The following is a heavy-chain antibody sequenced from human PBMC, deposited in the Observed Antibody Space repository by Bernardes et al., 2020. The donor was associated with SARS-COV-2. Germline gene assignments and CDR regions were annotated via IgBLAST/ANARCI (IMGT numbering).Heavy chain of an antibody. Sequence: ASVKVSCKASGYTFTSHGISWVRQAPGQGLEWMGWISAYNGNTNYAQKLQGRVTMTSDTSTSTAYMELRSLRSDDTAVYYCAREYNWNYYYYGMDVWGQGTTVTVSS. CDR3: AREYNWNYYYYGMDV. D-gene: IGHD1-1*01. CDR1: GYTFTSHG. CDR2: ISAYNGNT. J-gene: IGHJ6*02. V-gene: IGHV1-18*01.